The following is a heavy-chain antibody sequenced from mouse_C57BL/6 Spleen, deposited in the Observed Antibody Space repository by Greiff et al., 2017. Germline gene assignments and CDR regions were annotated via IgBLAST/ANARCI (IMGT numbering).Heavy chain of an antibody. J-gene: IGHJ3*01. Sequence: EVQRVESGPELVKPGASVKMSCKASGYTFTDYNMHWVKQSHGKSLEWIGYINPNNGGTSYNQKFKGKATLTVNKSSSTAYMELRSLTSEDSAVYYCARWRVPTSAWFAYWGQGTLVTVSA. CDR2: INPNNGGT. CDR1: GYTFTDYN. V-gene: IGHV1-22*01. D-gene: IGHD1-1*01. CDR3: ARWRVPTSAWFAY.